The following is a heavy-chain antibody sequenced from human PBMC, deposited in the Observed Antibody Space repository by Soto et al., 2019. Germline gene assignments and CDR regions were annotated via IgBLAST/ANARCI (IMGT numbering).Heavy chain of an antibody. Sequence: QVQLAESGGGGAKPGGSLRLSGAASGFPSSSYGMPGVPKAPGRGWGWVAIISYDGSNTYYADSVKGRFTISRDNSKNTLYLQMNSLRAEDTSVYYCAKEGGLSGSYYISSSYYFDYWGQGTLVTVSS. CDR1: GFPSSSYG. J-gene: IGHJ4*02. V-gene: IGHV3-30*18. D-gene: IGHD1-26*01. CDR2: ISYDGSNT. CDR3: AKEGGLSGSYYISSSYYFDY.